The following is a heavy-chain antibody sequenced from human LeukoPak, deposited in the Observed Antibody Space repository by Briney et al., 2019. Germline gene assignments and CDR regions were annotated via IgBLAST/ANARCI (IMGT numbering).Heavy chain of an antibody. CDR2: INPKSGGT. J-gene: IGHJ5*02. Sequence: ASVKVSCKASGYTFTCYYLHWVRHAPGQGLEWMGWINPKSGGTIYAQKFQGRVTLTRDTSISTTYMEVSRLRPDDTAGYYCARGPEPAIAVGRFDPWGQGSLVTVSS. D-gene: IGHD6-19*01. V-gene: IGHV1-2*02. CDR3: ARGPEPAIAVGRFDP. CDR1: GYTFTCYY.